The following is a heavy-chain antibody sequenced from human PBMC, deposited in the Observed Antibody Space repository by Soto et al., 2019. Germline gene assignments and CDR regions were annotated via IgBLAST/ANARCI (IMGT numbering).Heavy chain of an antibody. CDR2: ISHGGNT. V-gene: IGHV4-30-2*01. D-gene: IGHD1-7*01. CDR3: AGYNWNSQNY. Sequence: NPSETLSLTCTVSGGSINNGGYSWSWLRQPPGKGLEWIGYISHGGNTYYNPSLRSRVIMSIDKSKNHFSLGLKSVTAADTAVYYCAGYNWNSQNYWGHGTLVTVSS. CDR1: GGSINNGGYS. J-gene: IGHJ4*01.